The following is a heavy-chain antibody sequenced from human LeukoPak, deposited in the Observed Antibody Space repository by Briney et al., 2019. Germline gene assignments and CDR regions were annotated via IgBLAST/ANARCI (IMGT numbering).Heavy chain of an antibody. V-gene: IGHV4-34*01. CDR3: ARTQLGYCSSTSCSTGFDY. CDR1: GGSFSGYY. J-gene: IGHJ4*02. CDR2: INHSGST. D-gene: IGHD2-2*01. Sequence: SETLSLTSAVYGGSFSGYYWSWIRQPPGKGLEWIGEINHSGSTNYNPSLKSRVTISVDTSKNQFSLKLSSVTAADTAVYYCARTQLGYCSSTSCSTGFDYWGQGTLVTVSS.